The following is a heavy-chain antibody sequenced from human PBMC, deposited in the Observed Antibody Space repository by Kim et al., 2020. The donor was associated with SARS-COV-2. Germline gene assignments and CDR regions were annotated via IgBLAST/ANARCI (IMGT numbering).Heavy chain of an antibody. CDR2: IKQDGSEK. CDR1: GFTFSSYW. D-gene: IGHD3-9*01. V-gene: IGHV3-7*01. J-gene: IGHJ4*02. CDR3: ARDLLYDILTGYPPEPDY. Sequence: GGSLRLSCAASGFTFSSYWMSWVRQAPGKGLEWVANIKQDGSEKYYVDSVKGRFTISRDNAKNSLYLQMNSLRAEDTAVYYCARDLLYDILTGYPPEPDYWGQGTLVTVSS.